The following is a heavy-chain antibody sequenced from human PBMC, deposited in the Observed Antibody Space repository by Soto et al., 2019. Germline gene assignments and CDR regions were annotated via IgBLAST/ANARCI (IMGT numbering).Heavy chain of an antibody. V-gene: IGHV1-24*01. CDR2: FDPEDGET. D-gene: IGHD3-22*01. CDR3: AASSAKGLYYFDY. CDR1: GYSLTELS. Sequence: ASVQGSCKSSGYSLTELSMHWVRQAPGKGLEWMGGFDPEDGETIYAQKFQGRVTMTEDTSTDTAYMELSSLRSEDTAVYYCAASSAKGLYYFDYWGQGTLVTVS. J-gene: IGHJ4*02.